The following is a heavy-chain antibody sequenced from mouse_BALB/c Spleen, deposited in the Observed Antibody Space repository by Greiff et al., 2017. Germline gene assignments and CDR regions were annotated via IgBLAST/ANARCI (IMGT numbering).Heavy chain of an antibody. CDR2: ILPGSGST. D-gene: IGHD4-1*01. CDR3: ARWAIANWDVGY. CDR1: GYTFSSYW. J-gene: IGHJ2*01. V-gene: IGHV1-9*01. Sequence: VQLQQSGAELMKPGASVKISCKATGYTFSSYWIEWVKQRPGHGLEWIGEILPGSGSTNYNEKFKGKATFTADTSSNTAYMQLSSLTSEDSAVYYCARWAIANWDVGYWGQGTTLTVSS.